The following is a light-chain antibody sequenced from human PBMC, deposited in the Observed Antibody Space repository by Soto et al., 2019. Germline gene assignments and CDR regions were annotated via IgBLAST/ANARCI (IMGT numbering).Light chain of an antibody. CDR3: QQYGNSPRYS. V-gene: IGKV3-20*01. CDR1: QSVSSNY. J-gene: IGKJ2*03. CDR2: GTS. Sequence: EIVLTHSPGTLSLSPGERVTLSCRASQSVSSNYLAWYQQKPGQAPRLLIYGTSSRATGIPDRFSGSGSGTDFTLTISRLETEDFAVYYCQQYGNSPRYSFGQGTKLEIK.